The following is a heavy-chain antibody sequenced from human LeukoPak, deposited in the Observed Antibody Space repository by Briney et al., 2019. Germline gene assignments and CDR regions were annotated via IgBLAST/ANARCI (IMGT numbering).Heavy chain of an antibody. CDR3: AREAVAYYYGSGSYWPYDY. CDR1: GGSISSYY. J-gene: IGHJ4*02. D-gene: IGHD3-10*01. Sequence: SETLSLTCTVSGGSISSYYWSWIRQPAGKGLEWIGRIYTSGSTNYNPSLKSRVTMSVDTSKNQFSLKLSSVTAADTAVYYCAREAVAYYYGSGSYWPYDYWGQGTLVTVSS. V-gene: IGHV4-4*07. CDR2: IYTSGST.